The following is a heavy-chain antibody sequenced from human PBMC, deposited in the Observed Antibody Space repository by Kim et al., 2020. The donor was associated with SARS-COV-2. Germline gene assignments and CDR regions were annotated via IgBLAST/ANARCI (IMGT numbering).Heavy chain of an antibody. Sequence: ASVKVSCKACGYMFTSYGFSWVRQAPGQGLEWLGWTSARDGGTKYGQKVQGRVIMTTDTSTNTAYMELWSLRSDDTAMYYCARGAYGDVSFDYWGQGTLVTVSS. V-gene: IGHV1-18*04. J-gene: IGHJ4*02. CDR1: GYMFTSYG. CDR2: TSARDGGT. CDR3: ARGAYGDVSFDY. D-gene: IGHD4-17*01.